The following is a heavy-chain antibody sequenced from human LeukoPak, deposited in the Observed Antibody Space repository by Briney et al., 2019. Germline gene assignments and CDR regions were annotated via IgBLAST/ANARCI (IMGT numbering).Heavy chain of an antibody. CDR2: ILPIFGTP. D-gene: IGHD5-24*01. V-gene: IGHV1-69*06. CDR1: GGTFSSYA. CDR3: ARDRFFRDGYNSPLNP. J-gene: IGHJ4*02. Sequence: ASVKVPCKASGGTFSSYAINWVRQAPGQGLEWMGGILPIFGTPNYAQKFQGRVTITADKSTSTAYMELSSLRSEDTAVYYCARDRFFRDGYNSPLNPWGQGTLVTVSS.